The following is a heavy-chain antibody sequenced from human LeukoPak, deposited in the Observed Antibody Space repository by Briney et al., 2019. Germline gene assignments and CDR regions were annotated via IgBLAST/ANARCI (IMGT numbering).Heavy chain of an antibody. CDR2: ISSDGSNK. CDR3: ASPVGATSPFDY. Sequence: PGRSLRLSCAASGFTFSSYGMHWVRQAPGKGLEWLAVISSDGSNKYYPDSVKGRFTISRDNSKNTLYLQMNSLRPEDTAVYYCASPVGATSPFDYWGQGTLVTVSS. J-gene: IGHJ4*02. D-gene: IGHD1-26*01. V-gene: IGHV3-30*03. CDR1: GFTFSSYG.